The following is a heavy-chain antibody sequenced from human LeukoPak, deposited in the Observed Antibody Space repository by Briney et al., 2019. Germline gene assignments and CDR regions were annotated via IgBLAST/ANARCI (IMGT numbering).Heavy chain of an antibody. Sequence: GASVHVSCKASGYSFSGYYIHWVRQAPGQALEWLGWINSNSGSPYSPQKFQDRVTMTRDTSISTAYMELSSLRSEDTAVYYCATDLGQLLNYWGQGTLVTVSS. J-gene: IGHJ4*02. D-gene: IGHD2-2*01. CDR2: INSNSGSP. V-gene: IGHV1-2*02. CDR1: GYSFSGYY. CDR3: ATDLGQLLNY.